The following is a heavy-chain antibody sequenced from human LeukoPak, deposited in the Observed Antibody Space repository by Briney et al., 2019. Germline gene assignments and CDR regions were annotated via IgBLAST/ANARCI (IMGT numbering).Heavy chain of an antibody. V-gene: IGHV1-46*01. CDR2: INPSGGST. D-gene: IGHD2-2*01. CDR3: ARDMDCSSTSCYPLYMDV. Sequence: ASVKVSCKASGYTFTSYYMHWMRQAPGQGLEWMGIINPSGGSTSYAQKFQGRVTMTRDMSTSTVYMELSSLRSEDTAVYYCARDMDCSSTSCYPLYMDVWGKGTTVTVSS. CDR1: GYTFTSYY. J-gene: IGHJ6*03.